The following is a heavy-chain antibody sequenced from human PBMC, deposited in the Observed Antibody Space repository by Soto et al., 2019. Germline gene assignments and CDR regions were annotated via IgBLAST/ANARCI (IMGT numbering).Heavy chain of an antibody. D-gene: IGHD2-15*01. Sequence: QVQLEQSGAEVKKPGSSVKVSCKASGDTFGTYALSWMRRAPGQSLEWMGQINAGFGATDLPQMFQGSVTITADKSTTAVYMELSSLRSDDTAVDYCATDCSGGSCYGASGMDVWGQGTTVTVSS. V-gene: IGHV1-69*06. CDR2: INAGFGAT. CDR3: ATDCSGGSCYGASGMDV. CDR1: GDTFGTYA. J-gene: IGHJ6*02.